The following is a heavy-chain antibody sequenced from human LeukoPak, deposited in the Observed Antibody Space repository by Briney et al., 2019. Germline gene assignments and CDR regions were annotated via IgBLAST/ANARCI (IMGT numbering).Heavy chain of an antibody. D-gene: IGHD3-10*01. CDR2: ISYDGSNK. CDR3: ARMWSTMVRGVIKSAYGMDV. CDR1: GFTFSSYA. J-gene: IGHJ6*02. V-gene: IGHV3-30-3*01. Sequence: PGGSLRLSCAASGFTFSSYAMHWVRQAPGKGLEWVAVISYDGSNKYYADSVKGRFTISRDNSKNTLYLQMNSLRAEDTAVYYCARMWSTMVRGVIKSAYGMDVWGQGTTVTVSS.